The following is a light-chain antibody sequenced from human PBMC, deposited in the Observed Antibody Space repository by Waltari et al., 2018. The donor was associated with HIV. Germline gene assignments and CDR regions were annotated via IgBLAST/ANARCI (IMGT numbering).Light chain of an antibody. Sequence: QSALTQSASVSGSPGQSITIPCTGTSSAFGADTLVSWYQQHPCEVPKLLIYEVTKRPAGVSTRFSGSKSGNTASLTISGLQAEDEADYYCCSYAGSGLVFGGGTKLTVL. CDR1: SSAFGADTL. CDR3: CSYAGSGLV. V-gene: IGLV2-23*02. J-gene: IGLJ3*02. CDR2: EVT.